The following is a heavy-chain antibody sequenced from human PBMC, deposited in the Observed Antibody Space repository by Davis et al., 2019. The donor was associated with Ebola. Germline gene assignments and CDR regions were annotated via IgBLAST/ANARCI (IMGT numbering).Heavy chain of an antibody. V-gene: IGHV4-34*01. D-gene: IGHD6-19*01. CDR1: GGSFSGYY. CDR3: ARGTTRAVAGSAFDP. CDR2: INHSGST. J-gene: IGHJ5*02. Sequence: PSETLSLTCAVYGGSFSGYYWSWIRQPPGKGLEWIGEINHSGSTNYNPSLKSRVTISVDTSKNQFSLKLSSVTAADTAVYYCARGTTRAVAGSAFDPWGQGTLVTVSS.